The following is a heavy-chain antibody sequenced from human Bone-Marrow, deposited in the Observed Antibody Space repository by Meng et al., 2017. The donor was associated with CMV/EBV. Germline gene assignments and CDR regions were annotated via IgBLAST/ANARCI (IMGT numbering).Heavy chain of an antibody. Sequence: KVSCKGSGYSFTSYWIGWVRQMPGKGLEWMGIIYPGDSDTRYSPSFQGQVTISADKSISTAYMELSSLRSEDTAVYYCATDAMVRGVMGYYYGMDVWGQGTTVTVSS. V-gene: IGHV5-51*01. CDR2: IYPGDSDT. CDR3: ATDAMVRGVMGYYYGMDV. J-gene: IGHJ6*02. D-gene: IGHD3-10*01. CDR1: GYSFTSYW.